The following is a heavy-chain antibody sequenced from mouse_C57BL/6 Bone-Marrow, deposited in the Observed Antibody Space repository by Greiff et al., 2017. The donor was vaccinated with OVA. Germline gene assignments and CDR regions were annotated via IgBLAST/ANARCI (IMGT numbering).Heavy chain of an antibody. D-gene: IGHD1-1*01. Sequence: DVQLQESGAELVKPGASVKLSCTASGFTIKDYYMHWVKQRTEQGLEWIGRIDPEDGETKYAPKFQGKATITADTSSNTAYLQVSSLTSEDTAVYYCSFITTVYYAMDYWGQGTSVTVSS. J-gene: IGHJ4*01. CDR3: SFITTVYYAMDY. CDR1: GFTIKDYY. V-gene: IGHV14-2*01. CDR2: IDPEDGET.